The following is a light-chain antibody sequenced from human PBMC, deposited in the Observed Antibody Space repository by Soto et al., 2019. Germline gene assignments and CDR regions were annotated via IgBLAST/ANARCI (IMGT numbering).Light chain of an antibody. CDR2: DAS. V-gene: IGKV3-11*01. Sequence: EIVLTQSPATLSLSPGERVTLSCRASQSVGTYLAWYQQKPGQAPRLLIYDASNRATGIPGRFSGSGSGADFTLTISSLEPEDFAVYYCQQRSNWLTFGGGIKVEIK. CDR1: QSVGTY. J-gene: IGKJ4*01. CDR3: QQRSNWLT.